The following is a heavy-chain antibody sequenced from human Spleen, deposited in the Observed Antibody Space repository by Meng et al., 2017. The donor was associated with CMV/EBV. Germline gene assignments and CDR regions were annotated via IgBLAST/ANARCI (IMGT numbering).Heavy chain of an antibody. V-gene: IGHV4-39*07. D-gene: IGHD6-6*01. CDR2: IYYSGGT. J-gene: IGHJ5*02. CDR3: ATRYRSSFSNWFDP. Sequence: SDTLSLTCTISGGSISSDNYYWGWIRQSPGKGLEWIATIYYSGGTYYNPSLKSRVTISVDTSKNQFSLKLSSVTAADTAVYYCATRYRSSFSNWFDPWGQGTLVTVSS. CDR1: GGSISSDNYY.